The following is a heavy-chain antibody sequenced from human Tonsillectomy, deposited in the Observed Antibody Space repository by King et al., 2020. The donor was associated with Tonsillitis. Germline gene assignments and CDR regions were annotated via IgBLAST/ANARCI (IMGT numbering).Heavy chain of an antibody. CDR1: GGSVRSYY. V-gene: IGHV4-59*02. CDR3: ARRRGLSPWGGSGTSYFDY. J-gene: IGHJ4*02. CDR2: ICNSGST. D-gene: IGHD3-10*01. Sequence: QLQESGPGLVKPSETLSLTCTVSGGSVRSYYWSWIRQAPGKGLEWIGYICNSGSTKYHPSLKSRVTISVDTSKNQFSLKVTSVTAADPAVYYCARRRGLSPWGGSGTSYFDYWGQGTLVTVSS.